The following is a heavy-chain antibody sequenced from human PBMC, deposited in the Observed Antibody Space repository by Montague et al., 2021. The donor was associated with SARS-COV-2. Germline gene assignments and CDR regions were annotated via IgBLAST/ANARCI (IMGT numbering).Heavy chain of an antibody. V-gene: IGHV3-7*01. J-gene: IGHJ3*02. CDR3: ARRAMSGHYDLFAFDI. CDR1: GFTFSNYW. Sequence: SLRLSCAASGFTFSNYWMRWVRQAPGKGLEWVADIKEDGSETHYVDSVKGRFTISRDNSKNSLYLQMDSLRAEDTAVYYCARRAMSGHYDLFAFDIWGQGTKVTVAS. CDR2: IKEDGSET. D-gene: IGHD3-22*01.